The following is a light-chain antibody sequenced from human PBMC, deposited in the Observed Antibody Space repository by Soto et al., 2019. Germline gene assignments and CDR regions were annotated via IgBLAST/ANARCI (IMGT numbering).Light chain of an antibody. CDR3: CSYAGSSTLV. CDR2: EVS. V-gene: IGLV2-23*02. J-gene: IGLJ1*01. CDR1: SSDVGSYNL. Sequence: QSVLTQPASVSGSPGQSITISCTGTSSDVGSYNLVSWYQQHPGKAPKLMIYEVSKRPSGVSNRFSGSKPGNTASLTISGLQAEDEADYYCCSYAGSSTLVFGTGTKV.